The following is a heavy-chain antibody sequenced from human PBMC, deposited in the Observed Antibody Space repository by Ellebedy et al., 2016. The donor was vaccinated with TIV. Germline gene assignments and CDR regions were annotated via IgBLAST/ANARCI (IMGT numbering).Heavy chain of an antibody. CDR3: ATDVRIPGGY. J-gene: IGHJ4*02. CDR2: FDPEDGET. D-gene: IGHD3-10*02. CDR1: GYTLTELS. Sequence: ASVKVSXXVSGYTLTELSMHWVRQAPGKGLEWMGGFDPEDGETIYAQKFQGRVTMTEDTSTDTAYMELSSLRSEDTAVYYCATDVRIPGGYWGQGTLVTVSS. V-gene: IGHV1-24*01.